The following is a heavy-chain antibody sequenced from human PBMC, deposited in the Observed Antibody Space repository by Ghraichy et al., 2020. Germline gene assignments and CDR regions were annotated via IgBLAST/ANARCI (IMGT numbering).Heavy chain of an antibody. CDR3: ARHDRGTPDYFNY. V-gene: IGHV4-59*01. CDR1: GGSISNYY. CDR2: IYYRGAT. D-gene: IGHD3-10*02. J-gene: IGHJ4*02. Sequence: SETLSLTCTVSGGSISNYYWSWIRQPPGKGLEWIGYIYYRGATNYNPSLKSRVTISVDTSKNQFSLNLRSVTAADTAVYYCARHDRGTPDYFNYWGQGTLVTVSS.